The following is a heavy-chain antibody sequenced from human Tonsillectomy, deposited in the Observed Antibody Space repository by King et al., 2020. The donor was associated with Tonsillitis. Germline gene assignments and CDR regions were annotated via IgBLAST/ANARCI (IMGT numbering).Heavy chain of an antibody. CDR3: ARVMSAGGEVDY. D-gene: IGHD3-16*01. V-gene: IGHV4-4*02. CDR1: GGSISRTYW. Sequence: VQLQESGPGLVKPSGTLSLTCAGSGGSISRTYWWRWVRPPPGEGRVWIGEIDHSGSTNYNPSLKNLVTISVDKSKNPFSLTLSSVTAADTAVYYCARVMSAGGEVDYWGQGTLVTVSS. J-gene: IGHJ4*02. CDR2: IDHSGST.